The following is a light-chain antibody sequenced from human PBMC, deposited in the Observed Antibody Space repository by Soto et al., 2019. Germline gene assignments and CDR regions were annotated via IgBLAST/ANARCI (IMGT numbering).Light chain of an antibody. CDR1: QSISSE. J-gene: IGKJ2*01. CDR2: GAS. CDR3: QQGHNWPLT. V-gene: IGKV3-15*01. Sequence: EIVMTQSPATLSVSPEARATLSCRASQSISSELAWYQQKPGQPPRLLIYGASTRATGVPARFTGSGSGSDFTLASSGLQSEDFAVYYCQQGHNWPLTFGQGTRLEI.